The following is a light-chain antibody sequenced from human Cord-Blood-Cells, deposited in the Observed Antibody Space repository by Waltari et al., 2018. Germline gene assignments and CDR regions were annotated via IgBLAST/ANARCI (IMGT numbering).Light chain of an antibody. V-gene: IGLV3-19*01. Sequence: SSELTQDPAVSVALGQTVRITCQGDSLRSYYASWYQQKPGQAPVLVIYGKNNRPSGIPDRFSGSSSGNTASLTITGAQAEDEADYYCNSRDSSGNHYFFGTGTKVTVL. J-gene: IGLJ1*01. CDR1: SLRSYY. CDR2: GKN. CDR3: NSRDSSGNHYF.